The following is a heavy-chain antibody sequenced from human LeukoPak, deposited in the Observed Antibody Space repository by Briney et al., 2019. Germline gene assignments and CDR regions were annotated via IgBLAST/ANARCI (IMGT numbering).Heavy chain of an antibody. CDR3: AGQPRGRESFDY. CDR1: GGSFSGYY. D-gene: IGHD3-16*01. Sequence: SETLSLTCAVYGGSFSGYYWSWIRQPPGKGLEWIGEINHSGSTNYNPSLKSRVTISIDTSKNQFSLKLSSVSAADTAVYYCAGQPRGRESFDYWDQGTLVTVSS. V-gene: IGHV4-34*01. J-gene: IGHJ4*02. CDR2: INHSGST.